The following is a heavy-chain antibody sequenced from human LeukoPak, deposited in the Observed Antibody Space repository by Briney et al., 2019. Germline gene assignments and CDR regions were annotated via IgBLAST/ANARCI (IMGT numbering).Heavy chain of an antibody. J-gene: IGHJ3*01. D-gene: IGHD2-15*01. Sequence: GGTRRRYCAGSRFTCSSYGWDWLGQAQGKGRVGGVVIRYDGSNKYYADSVKRRFTIHRDNSKNTLYLQKNSVSAEDRAVYYCGSEPGGPIDAFDLWGQGTMVTVPS. CDR2: IRYDGSNK. CDR3: GSEPGGPIDAFDL. V-gene: IGHV3-30*02. CDR1: RFTCSSYG.